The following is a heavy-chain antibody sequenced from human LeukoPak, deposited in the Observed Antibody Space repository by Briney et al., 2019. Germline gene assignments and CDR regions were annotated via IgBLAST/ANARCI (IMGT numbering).Heavy chain of an antibody. CDR3: ARVDDYYDSSGYYGY. J-gene: IGHJ4*02. Sequence: SETLSLTCTVSGGSISSYYWSWIRQPPGKGLEWIGYIYYSGSTNYNPSLKSRVTISVDTSKNQFSLKLSSVTAADTAVYYCARVDDYYDSSGYYGYWGQGTLVTVSS. CDR1: GGSISSYY. CDR2: IYYSGST. V-gene: IGHV4-59*01. D-gene: IGHD3-22*01.